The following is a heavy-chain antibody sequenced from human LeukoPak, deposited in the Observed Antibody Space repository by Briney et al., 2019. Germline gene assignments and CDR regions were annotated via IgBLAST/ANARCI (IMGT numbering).Heavy chain of an antibody. CDR1: GLTVNNNY. CDR2: LYIGGNT. V-gene: IGHV3-53*01. J-gene: IGHJ4*02. Sequence: GGSLRLSCAASGLTVNNNYMNWVRQAPGKGLEWVSALYIGGNTYYADSVRGRFTISRDNSKNTLYLQMNSLRAEDTAVYYCAREGRGGFDYWGQGTLVTVSS. CDR3: AREGRGGFDY. D-gene: IGHD1-26*01.